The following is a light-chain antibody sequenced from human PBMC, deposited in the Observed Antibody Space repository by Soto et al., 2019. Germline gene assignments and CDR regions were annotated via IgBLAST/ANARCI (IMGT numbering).Light chain of an antibody. CDR3: QQRSNCLFT. J-gene: IGKJ3*01. Sequence: EIVLTQSPATLSLSPGERATLSCRASQSIGTYLAWYQHKPGQAPRLLIYNAFNRATGIPARFSGSGSGKDFHLTIRRLEPEEFSVYYCQQRSNCLFTFGPGTRVDL. CDR2: NAF. CDR1: QSIGTY. V-gene: IGKV3-11*01.